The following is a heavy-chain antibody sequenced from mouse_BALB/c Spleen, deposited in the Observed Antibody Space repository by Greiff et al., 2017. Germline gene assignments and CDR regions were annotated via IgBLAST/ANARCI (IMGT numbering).Heavy chain of an antibody. Sequence: VHLVESGAELVKPGASVKLSCKASGYTFTSYYMYWVKQRPGQGLEWIGEINPSNGGTNFNEKFKSKATLTVDKSSSTAYMQLSSLTSEDSAVYYCTRGYYEGYFDVWGAGTTVTVSS. V-gene: IGHV1S81*02. J-gene: IGHJ1*01. CDR1: GYTFTSYY. CDR2: INPSNGGT. CDR3: TRGYYEGYFDV. D-gene: IGHD2-4*01.